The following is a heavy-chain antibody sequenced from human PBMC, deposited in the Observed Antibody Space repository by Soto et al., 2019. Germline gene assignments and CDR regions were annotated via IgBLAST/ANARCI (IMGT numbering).Heavy chain of an antibody. J-gene: IGHJ5*02. D-gene: IGHD6-13*01. CDR2: ISYDGSNK. Sequence: GGSLRLSCAASGFTFSSYAMHWVRQAPGKGLEWVAVISYDGSNKYYADSVKGRFTISRDNSKNTLYLQMNSLRAEDTAVYYFAREGVAAAGTPNWFDPWGQGTLVTVSS. CDR1: GFTFSSYA. CDR3: AREGVAAAGTPNWFDP. V-gene: IGHV3-30-3*01.